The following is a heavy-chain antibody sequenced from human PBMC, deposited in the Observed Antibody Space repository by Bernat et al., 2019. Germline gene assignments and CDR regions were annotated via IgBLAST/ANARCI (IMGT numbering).Heavy chain of an antibody. Sequence: EVQLLKSGGGLVQPGGSLRLSCTASGFIFNRYAITWVRQAPGKGLEWVSIIGDDGRTTFYAGSVKGRFTISRDNSKNTVYLQMNSLRAEDTARYYCAKDMGSGSYEAYFDYWGQGTLVTVSS. CDR2: IGDDGRTT. J-gene: IGHJ4*02. V-gene: IGHV3-23*01. CDR1: GFIFNRYA. CDR3: AKDMGSGSYEAYFDY. D-gene: IGHD6-19*01.